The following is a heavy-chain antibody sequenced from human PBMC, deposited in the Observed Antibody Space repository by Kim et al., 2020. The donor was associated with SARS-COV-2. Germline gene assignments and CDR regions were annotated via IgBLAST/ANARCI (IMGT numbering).Heavy chain of an antibody. J-gene: IGHJ3*02. Sequence: TLSLTCAVYGGSFGGYYWSWIRQPPGKGLEWIGEINHSGSTNYNPSLKSRVTISVDTSKNQFSLKLSSVTAADTAVYYCARRGSRVAFDIWGQGTMVT. V-gene: IGHV4-34*01. CDR2: INHSGST. D-gene: IGHD3-10*01. CDR3: ARRGSRVAFDI. CDR1: GGSFGGYY.